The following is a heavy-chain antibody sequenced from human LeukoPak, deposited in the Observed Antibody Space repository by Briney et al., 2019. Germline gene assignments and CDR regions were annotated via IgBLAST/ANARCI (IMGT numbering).Heavy chain of an antibody. CDR2: INHSGST. CDR1: GGSLRGHY. D-gene: IGHD3-10*01. CDR3: ARGRRGTMVRGVNYDYGMDV. V-gene: IGHV4-34*01. J-gene: IGHJ6*02. Sequence: SETLSLTCAVYGGSLRGHYWSWIRQPPGKGLEWIGEINHSGSTNYNPSLKSRVTISVDTSKNQFSLKLNSVTAADMAVYNCARGRRGTMVRGVNYDYGMDVWGQGTTVTVSS.